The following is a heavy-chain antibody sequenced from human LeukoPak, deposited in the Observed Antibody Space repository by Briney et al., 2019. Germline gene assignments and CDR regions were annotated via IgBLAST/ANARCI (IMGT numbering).Heavy chain of an antibody. CDR2: VFYTGTI. D-gene: IGHD5/OR15-5a*01. V-gene: IGHV4-59*11. Sequence: AETVALLRTVFGVSMRSHYRTWIGQPPGKGLEWIGYVFYTGTINYNPSLNSRVTMSVDTSKSQFSLRLSSVTAADTAVYYCARGDVCRDQWAQETLVTVSS. CDR3: ARGDVCRDQ. CDR1: GVSMRSHY. J-gene: IGHJ4*02.